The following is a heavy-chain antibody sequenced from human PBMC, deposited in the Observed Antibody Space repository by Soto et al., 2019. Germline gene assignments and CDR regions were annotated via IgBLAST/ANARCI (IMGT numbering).Heavy chain of an antibody. Sequence: GESRKISCKVSGNSFTSYWISWVRQMPGKGLEWMGKIDPSDSYTSYSPSFQGHVTISADKSISTAYLQWSSLKASDTAMYYCARHVGTVAGPDYWGQGTLVTVSS. V-gene: IGHV5-10-1*01. CDR2: IDPSDSYT. CDR1: GNSFTSYW. CDR3: ARHVGTVAGPDY. D-gene: IGHD6-19*01. J-gene: IGHJ4*02.